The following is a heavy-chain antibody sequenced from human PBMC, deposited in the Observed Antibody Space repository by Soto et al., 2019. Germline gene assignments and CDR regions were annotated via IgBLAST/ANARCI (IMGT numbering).Heavy chain of an antibody. V-gene: IGHV1-18*04. CDR3: ARDRIAVAGRFDY. CDR1: GYGVTSCG. D-gene: IGHD6-19*01. J-gene: IGHJ4*02. CDR2: ISAYNGNT. Sequence: GDSLEVSWNSSGYGVTSCGISWVQQAPGQGLEWMGWISAYNGNTNYAQKLQGRVTMTTDTSTSTAYMELRSLRSDDTAVYYCARDRIAVAGRFDYWGQGNLVTVSS.